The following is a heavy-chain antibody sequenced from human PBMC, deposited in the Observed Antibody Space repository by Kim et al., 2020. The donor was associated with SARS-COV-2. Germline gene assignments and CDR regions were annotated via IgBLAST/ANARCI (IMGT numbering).Heavy chain of an antibody. CDR1: GGSFSGYY. J-gene: IGHJ5*02. V-gene: IGHV4-34*01. CDR2: INHSGST. CDR3: ARRIDCSGGSCYGSWFDP. D-gene: IGHD2-15*01. Sequence: SETLSLTCAVYGGSFSGYYWSWIRQPPGKGLEWIGEINHSGSTNYNPSLKSRVTISVDTSKNQFSLKLSSVTAADTAVYYCARRIDCSGGSCYGSWFDPWGQGTLVTVSS.